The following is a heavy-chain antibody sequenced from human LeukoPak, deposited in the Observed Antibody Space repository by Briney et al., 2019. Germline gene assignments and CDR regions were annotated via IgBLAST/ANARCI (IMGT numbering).Heavy chain of an antibody. J-gene: IGHJ4*02. Sequence: GGSLRLSCAASGFTVSSNYMSWVRQAPGKGLEWVSVIYSGGSTCYADSVKGRFTISRDNSKNTLYLQMNSLRAEDTAVYYCARDRIGDFWSGYYVPPDYWGRGTLVTVSS. CDR2: IYSGGST. CDR1: GFTVSSNY. CDR3: ARDRIGDFWSGYYVPPDY. V-gene: IGHV3-66*01. D-gene: IGHD3-3*01.